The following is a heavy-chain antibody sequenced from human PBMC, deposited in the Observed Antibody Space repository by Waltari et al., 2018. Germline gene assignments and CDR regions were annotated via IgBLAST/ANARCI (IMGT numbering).Heavy chain of an antibody. CDR2: VHHSGKT. Sequence: QVQLPESGQGLVKPSGTLSLTCAVPGASISSNYWWSWVRQSPEKGLEWIGQVHHSGKTHYNPSLQSRVTISVDKPKNQFSLNLNSVTAADTAVYYCAGDRAIGLFFDYWGRGTLVTVSS. D-gene: IGHD2-2*01. CDR3: AGDRAIGLFFDY. V-gene: IGHV4-4*02. J-gene: IGHJ4*02. CDR1: GASISSNYW.